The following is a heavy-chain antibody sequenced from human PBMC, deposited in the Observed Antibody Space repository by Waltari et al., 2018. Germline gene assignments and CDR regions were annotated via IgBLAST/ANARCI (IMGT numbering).Heavy chain of an antibody. D-gene: IGHD2-15*01. V-gene: IGHV1-69*01. J-gene: IGHJ3*01. Sequence: QVQLVQSGAQVKKPGSSLTVSCKSSGGAFSTFALSWGRQAPGQGLEWLEGIIPVFRTTDYPQKFQGRVTITADESTSTAFLELNSLRSEDTAVYYCARVGYCIGNNCLTGALDVWGQGTMVTVSS. CDR3: ARVGYCIGNNCLTGALDV. CDR2: IIPVFRTT. CDR1: GGAFSTFA.